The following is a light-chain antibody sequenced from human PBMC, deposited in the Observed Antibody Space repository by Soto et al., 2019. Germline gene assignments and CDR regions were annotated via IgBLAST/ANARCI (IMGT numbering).Light chain of an antibody. J-gene: IGKJ4*01. CDR3: LQYFSTLALT. CDR1: QRIFYNSNNKNY. CDR2: WAS. Sequence: DIVMTQSPDFLAVSLGERATINCKSSQRIFYNSNNKNYLAWYQQIPGQPPKLLIYWASSRESGVPDRFSGSGSGTDFALTISSLQAEDVAVYYCLQYFSTLALTFGGGTKVEIK. V-gene: IGKV4-1*01.